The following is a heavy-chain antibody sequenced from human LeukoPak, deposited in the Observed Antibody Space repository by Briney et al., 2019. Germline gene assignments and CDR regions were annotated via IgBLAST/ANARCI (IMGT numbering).Heavy chain of an antibody. CDR1: GFTFSSYT. CDR3: AREGPVAGTGSFDY. J-gene: IGHJ4*02. D-gene: IGHD6-19*01. Sequence: GGSLRLSCTASGFTFSSYTMHWVRQAPGKGLEWVAVISYDGSNKYYADSVKGRFTISRDNSKNTLYLQMNSLRAEDTAVYYCAREGPVAGTGSFDYWGQGTLVTVSS. V-gene: IGHV3-30*04. CDR2: ISYDGSNK.